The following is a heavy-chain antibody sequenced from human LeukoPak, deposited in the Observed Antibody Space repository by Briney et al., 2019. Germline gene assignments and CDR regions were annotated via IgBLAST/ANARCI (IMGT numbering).Heavy chain of an antibody. CDR2: VYYSGST. Sequence: SETLSLTCTVSGGSISNTLSYWGWIRQPPGKGLEWIGSVYYSGSTYYNPSLKSRVTISVDTSKNQFSLKLSSVTAADTAVYYCARRGTVTTERFDYWGQGTLVTVSS. J-gene: IGHJ4*02. CDR3: ARRGTVTTERFDY. CDR1: GGSISNTLSY. D-gene: IGHD4-11*01. V-gene: IGHV4-39*01.